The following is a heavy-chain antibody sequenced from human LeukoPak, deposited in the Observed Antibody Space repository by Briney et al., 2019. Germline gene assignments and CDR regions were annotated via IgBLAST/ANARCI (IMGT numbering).Heavy chain of an antibody. J-gene: IGHJ4*02. Sequence: PGGSLRLSCAASGFTVSSNYMSWVRQAPGKGLEWVSVIYSGGSTYYADSVKGRSTISRDNSKNTLYLQMNSLRAEDTAVYYCARQDSYGYEYDYWGQGTLVTVSS. CDR3: ARQDSYGYEYDY. CDR1: GFTVSSNY. V-gene: IGHV3-53*01. CDR2: IYSGGST. D-gene: IGHD5-18*01.